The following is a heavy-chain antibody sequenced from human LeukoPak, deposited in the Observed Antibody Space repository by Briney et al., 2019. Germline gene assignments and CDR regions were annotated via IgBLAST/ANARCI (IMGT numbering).Heavy chain of an antibody. CDR1: GYTFTGYY. Sequence: ASVKVSCKASGYTFTGYYMHWVRQAPGQGLEWMGWINPNSGGTNYAQKFQGRVTMTRDTSISTAYMELSRLRSDDTAVYYCAGVQLGLGYFDYWGQGTLVTVSS. D-gene: IGHD3-16*01. CDR2: INPNSGGT. J-gene: IGHJ4*02. V-gene: IGHV1-2*02. CDR3: AGVQLGLGYFDY.